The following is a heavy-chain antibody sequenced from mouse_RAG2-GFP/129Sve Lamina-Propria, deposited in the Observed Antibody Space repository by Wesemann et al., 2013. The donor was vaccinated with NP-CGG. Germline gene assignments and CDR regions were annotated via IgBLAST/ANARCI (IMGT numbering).Heavy chain of an antibody. CDR3: TRGINWGFDY. V-gene: IGHV1-5*01. D-gene: IGHD4-1*01. CDR1: GYTFTSYW. J-gene: IGHJ2*01. CDR2: IYPGNSDT. Sequence: VQLQQPGTELVKPGASVKMSCKTSGYTFTSYWMHWVKQRPGQGLEWIGAIYPGNSDTSYNQKFKGKAKLTAVTSASTAYMELSSLTNEDSAVYYCTRGINWGFDYWGQGTTLTVSS.